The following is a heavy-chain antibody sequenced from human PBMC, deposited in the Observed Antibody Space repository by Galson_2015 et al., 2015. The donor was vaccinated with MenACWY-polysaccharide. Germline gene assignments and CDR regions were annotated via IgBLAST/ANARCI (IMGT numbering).Heavy chain of an antibody. Sequence: SVKVSCKASGYTFTGYYMHWVRQAPGQGLEWMGWINPNSGGTNYAQKFQGRVTMTRGTSISTAYMELSRLRADDTAVYYCARAHLDYGDYVDWGQGTLVTVSS. J-gene: IGHJ4*02. D-gene: IGHD4-17*01. V-gene: IGHV1-2*02. CDR2: INPNSGGT. CDR1: GYTFTGYY. CDR3: ARAHLDYGDYVD.